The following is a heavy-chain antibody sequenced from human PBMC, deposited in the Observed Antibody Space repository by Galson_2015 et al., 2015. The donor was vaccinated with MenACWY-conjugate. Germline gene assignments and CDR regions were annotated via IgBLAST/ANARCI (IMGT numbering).Heavy chain of an antibody. CDR3: AVGYYGSGSYPDYFDF. D-gene: IGHD3-10*01. CDR1: GDSISTYY. J-gene: IGHJ4*02. CDR2: ISHSGST. V-gene: IGHV4-59*07. Sequence: TQPLTCTVSGDSISTYYWNWIRQPPGEGLEWIGYISHSGSTDHNPSLKSRVTISLDTSKNQFSLDLTSVTAADTAVYYGAVGYYGSGSYPDYFDFWGQGNLVTVSS.